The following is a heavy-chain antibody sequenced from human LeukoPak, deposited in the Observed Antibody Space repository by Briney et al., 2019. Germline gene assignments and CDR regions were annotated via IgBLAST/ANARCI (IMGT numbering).Heavy chain of an antibody. CDR3: GXXXXXETCLDN. CDR2: VSTNGNT. CDR1: GGSISSYY. Sequence: SETLSLTCSVSGGSISSYYWSWIRQPPGNGLEWIGYVSTNGNTNYNPSLKGRVTISVDTSKNQFSLKVSSVTAAETAVYYCGXXXXXETCLDNWGQGTLVTVSS. V-gene: IGHV4-4*08. J-gene: IGHJ4*02.